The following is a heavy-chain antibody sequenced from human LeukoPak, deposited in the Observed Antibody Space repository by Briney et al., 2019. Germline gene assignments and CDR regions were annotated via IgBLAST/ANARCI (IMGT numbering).Heavy chain of an antibody. V-gene: IGHV3-74*01. D-gene: IGHD1-26*01. CDR1: GFTLSSYW. CDR3: ARGGYSAAFDM. J-gene: IGHJ3*02. Sequence: PGGPLRLSCVVSGFTLSSYWMYWVRQAPGKGLQWVSRFNTDGTTTNYADSVKGRFTISRDNAKNTLYLQMNSLRAEDTAVYYCARGGYSAAFDMWGQGTMVTVSS. CDR2: FNTDGTTT.